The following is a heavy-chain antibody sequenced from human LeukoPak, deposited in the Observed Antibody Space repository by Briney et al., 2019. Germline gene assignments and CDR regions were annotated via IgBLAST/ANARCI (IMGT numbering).Heavy chain of an antibody. V-gene: IGHV3-7*01. CDR3: ARGVSHAN. CDR1: GFTFTTYW. J-gene: IGHJ4*02. CDR2: IKHDGTET. Sequence: PGGSLRLSCAASGFTFTTYWMSWVRQAPGKGLEWVATIKHDGTETNYVDSVKGRFTISRDNAKNLVSLQMNSLRDEDTAVYYCARGVSHANWGQGTLVTVSS.